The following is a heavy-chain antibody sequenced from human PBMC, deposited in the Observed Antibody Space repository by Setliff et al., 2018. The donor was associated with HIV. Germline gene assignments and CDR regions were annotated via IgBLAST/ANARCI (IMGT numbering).Heavy chain of an antibody. CDR2: LYNDGST. V-gene: IGHV3-66*01. J-gene: IGHJ4*02. CDR1: GLPFYNYW. Sequence: GGSLRLSCVASGLPFYNYWMAWVRQAPGQGLEWVSALYNDGSTYYPDSVKGRFTISRDNAKNSLYLQMNSLRAEDTAVYYCAGDSSSWYEFYFDCWGQGTLVTVS. D-gene: IGHD6-13*01. CDR3: AGDSSSWYEFYFDC.